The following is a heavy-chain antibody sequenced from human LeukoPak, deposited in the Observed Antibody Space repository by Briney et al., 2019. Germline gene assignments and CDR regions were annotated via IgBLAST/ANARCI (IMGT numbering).Heavy chain of an antibody. CDR2: ISGSGGST. V-gene: IGHV3-23*01. Sequence: GGSLRLSCAASGFTFSSYAMSWVRQAPGKGLEWVSAISGSGGSTYYADSVKGRFTISRDNSKNTLYLQMNGMRAEDTAVYYCAKDVAVVTAIYYYYYGMDVWGQGTTVTVSS. CDR1: GFTFSSYA. D-gene: IGHD2-21*02. J-gene: IGHJ6*02. CDR3: AKDVAVVTAIYYYYYGMDV.